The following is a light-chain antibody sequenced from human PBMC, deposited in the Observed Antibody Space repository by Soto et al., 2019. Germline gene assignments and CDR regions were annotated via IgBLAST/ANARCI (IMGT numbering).Light chain of an antibody. CDR1: NIGTKS. V-gene: IGLV3-21*02. J-gene: IGLJ1*01. Sequence: YELTQPSSLSVAPGQTARISCGGDNIGTKSVHWYRQRPGQAPVVVVYDDASRPTGTPDRVSGSNSGNTATLTISRVEAGDEADYYCQVWDSDSEHYVFGGGTKVTVL. CDR2: DDA. CDR3: QVWDSDSEHYV.